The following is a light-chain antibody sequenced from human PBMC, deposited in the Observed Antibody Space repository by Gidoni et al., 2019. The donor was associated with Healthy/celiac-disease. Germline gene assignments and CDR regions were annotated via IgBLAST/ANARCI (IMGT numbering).Light chain of an antibody. CDR2: DAS. CDR1: QSVSSY. CDR3: QQRSNWPLT. Sequence: EIVFTQSPATLSLSPGERATLSCRAGQSVSSYLAWYQQKPGQAPRLLIYDASNRATGIPARFSGSGSGTDFTLTISSLEPEDFAVYYCQQRSNWPLTFGGGTKVEIK. J-gene: IGKJ4*01. V-gene: IGKV3-11*01.